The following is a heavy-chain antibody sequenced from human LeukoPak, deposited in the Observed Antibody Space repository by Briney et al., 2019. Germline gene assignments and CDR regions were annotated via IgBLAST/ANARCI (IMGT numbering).Heavy chain of an antibody. CDR3: ARDSSGWLYYYYGMDV. D-gene: IGHD6-19*01. CDR1: GYTFTGYY. J-gene: IGHJ6*02. V-gene: IGHV1-2*04. CDR2: INPNSGGT. Sequence: ASVKVCCKASGYTFTGYYMHWVRQAPGQGLEWMGWINPNSGGTNYAQKFQGWVTMTRDTSISTAYMELSRLRSDDMAVYYCARDSSGWLYYYYGMDVWGQGTTVTVSS.